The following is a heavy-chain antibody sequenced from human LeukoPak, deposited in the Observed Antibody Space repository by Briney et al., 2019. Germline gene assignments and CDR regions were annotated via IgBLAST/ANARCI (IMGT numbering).Heavy chain of an antibody. V-gene: IGHV6-1*01. CDR3: ARGYCSSTSCYDHYYYYYMDV. Sequence: SQTLSLTCGISGDSVSNNSAAWNWIRQSPSRGLEWLGRTYYRSKWYNDYAVSVKSRITINPDTSKNQFSLQLNSVTPEDTAVYYCARGYCSSTSCYDHYYYYYMDVWGKGTTVTVSS. J-gene: IGHJ6*03. D-gene: IGHD2-2*01. CDR2: TYYRSKWYN. CDR1: GDSVSNNSAA.